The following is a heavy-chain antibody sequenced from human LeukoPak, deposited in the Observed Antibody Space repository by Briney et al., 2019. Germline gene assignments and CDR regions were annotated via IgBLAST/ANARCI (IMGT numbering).Heavy chain of an antibody. CDR1: GYTFTSYG. CDR2: ISAYNGNT. V-gene: IGHV1-18*01. CDR3: ARDSVVGYQLLYCF. J-gene: IGHJ4*02. Sequence: ASVKVSCKASGYTFTSYGISWVRQAPGQGLEWMGWISAYNGNTNYARKLQGRVTMTTDTSTSTAYMELRSLRSDDTAVYYCARDSVVGYQLLYCFWGQGTLVTVSS. D-gene: IGHD2-2*02.